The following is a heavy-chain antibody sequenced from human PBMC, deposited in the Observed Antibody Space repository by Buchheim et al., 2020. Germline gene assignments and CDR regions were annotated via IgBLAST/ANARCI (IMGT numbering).Heavy chain of an antibody. D-gene: IGHD3-22*01. CDR3: AKESHRSSGYYDYFDY. V-gene: IGHV3-30*18. J-gene: IGHJ4*02. Sequence: QVQLVESGGGVVQPGRSLRLSCAASGFTFSSYGMHWVRQAPGKGLEWVAVISYDGSNKYYADSVKGRFTISRDNSKNTLYLQMNSLRAEDTAVYYCAKESHRSSGYYDYFDYWGQGTL. CDR1: GFTFSSYG. CDR2: ISYDGSNK.